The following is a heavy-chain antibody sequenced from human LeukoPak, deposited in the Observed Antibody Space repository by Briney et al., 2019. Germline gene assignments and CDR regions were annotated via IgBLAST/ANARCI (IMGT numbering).Heavy chain of an antibody. J-gene: IGHJ4*02. CDR3: ARGSYYDSRGSRSPFDY. V-gene: IGHV1-2*02. Sequence: ASVKVSCKASGYTFTDYYMHWVRQAPGQGLEWMGWINPKSGDSKSAQKSQGRVTMTRDTSINTAYMEVSRLTSDVTAVYYCARGSYYDSRGSRSPFDYWGQGTLVTVSS. CDR2: INPKSGDS. D-gene: IGHD3-22*01. CDR1: GYTFTDYY.